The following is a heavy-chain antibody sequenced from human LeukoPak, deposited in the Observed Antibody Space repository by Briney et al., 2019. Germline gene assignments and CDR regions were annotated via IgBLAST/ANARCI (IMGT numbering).Heavy chain of an antibody. CDR2: IRYDGTNT. CDR3: AKKGAADRAFDI. CDR1: GFTFSSYG. J-gene: IGHJ3*02. Sequence: PGGSLRLSCAASGFTFSSYGMHCVRQAPGKGLEWVTFIRYDGTNTYYADSVKGRFTISRDNSKNTLYLQMNNLRAEDTAVYYCAKKGAADRAFDIWGQGTMVTVS. D-gene: IGHD6-13*01. V-gene: IGHV3-30*02.